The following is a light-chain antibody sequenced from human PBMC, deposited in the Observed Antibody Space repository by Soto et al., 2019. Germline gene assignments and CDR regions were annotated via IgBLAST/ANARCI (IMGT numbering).Light chain of an antibody. Sequence: QSVLTQPPSASGSPGQSVTISCTGTSSDVGGYNYVSWYQQHPGKAPKLMIYEVSKRPSGVPDRFSGSKSGNTASLTVSGLQAEDEADYYWSSYAGSNKFVVFGGGTKVTVL. V-gene: IGLV2-8*01. CDR2: EVS. CDR3: SSYAGSNKFVV. J-gene: IGLJ2*01. CDR1: SSDVGGYNY.